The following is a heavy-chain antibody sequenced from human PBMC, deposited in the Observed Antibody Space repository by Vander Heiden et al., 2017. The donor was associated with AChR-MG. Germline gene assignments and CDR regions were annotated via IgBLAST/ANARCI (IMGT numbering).Heavy chain of an antibody. D-gene: IGHD6-13*01. CDR2: ISYDGSNK. J-gene: IGHJ4*02. Sequence: QVQPVESGGGVVQPGRPLPLSCAACGFTFSSYAMHWVRQAPGKGLEWVAVISYDGSNKYYADSVKGRFTISRDNSKNTLYLQMNSLRAEDTAVYYCASDTRAAAGILDYWGQGTLVTVSS. CDR3: ASDTRAAAGILDY. V-gene: IGHV3-30-3*01. CDR1: GFTFSSYA.